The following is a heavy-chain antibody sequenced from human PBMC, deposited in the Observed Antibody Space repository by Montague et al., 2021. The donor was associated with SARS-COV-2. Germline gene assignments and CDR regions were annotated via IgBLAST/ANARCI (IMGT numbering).Heavy chain of an antibody. CDR3: ARGKYTSSWYGWHNCFDP. V-gene: IGHV4-34*01. D-gene: IGHD6-13*01. Sequence: SETLSLTCAVYRESFSGYNRNWIGKPPGKRLESTGELNHSGSTNYNPSLKSRVTISVDTSENQFSLKLSSVTAADTAVYYCARGKYTSSWYGWHNCFDPWGQGNLVTVSS. CDR2: LNHSGST. J-gene: IGHJ5*01. CDR1: RESFSGYN.